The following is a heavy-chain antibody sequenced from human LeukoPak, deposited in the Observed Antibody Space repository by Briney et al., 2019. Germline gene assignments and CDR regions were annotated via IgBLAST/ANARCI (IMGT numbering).Heavy chain of an antibody. CDR1: GYTFPSYF. Sequence: ASVKVSCKASGYTFPSYFMHWVRQAPGQGLEWMGIINPTGGSTTYAQKFQGRVTMTRDTSTSTVYMKLSSLRSDDTAVYYCARTAARRLDYWGQGTLVTVSS. CDR2: INPTGGST. V-gene: IGHV1-46*01. D-gene: IGHD6-6*01. J-gene: IGHJ4*02. CDR3: ARTAARRLDY.